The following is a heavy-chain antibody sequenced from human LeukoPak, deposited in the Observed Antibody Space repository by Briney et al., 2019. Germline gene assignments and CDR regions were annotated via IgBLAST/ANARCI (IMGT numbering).Heavy chain of an antibody. CDR2: IYYSGST. D-gene: IGHD3-22*01. J-gene: IGHJ5*02. CDR1: GGSISSSSYY. V-gene: IGHV4-39*07. CDR3: ARDQYYYDSSGYYPLRWFDP. Sequence: SETLSLTCTVSGGSISSSSYYWGWIRQPPGKGLEWIGSIYYSGSTYYNPSLKSRVTISVDTSKNQFSLKLSSVTAADTAVYYCARDQYYYDSSGYYPLRWFDPWGQGTLVTVSS.